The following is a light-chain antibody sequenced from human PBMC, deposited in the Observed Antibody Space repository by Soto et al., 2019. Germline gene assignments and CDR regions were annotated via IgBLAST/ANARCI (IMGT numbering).Light chain of an antibody. CDR1: RSVGST. CDR3: GHYYGGLS. CDR2: GAS. Sequence: EVVMTQSPATLSVSPGERATLSCRASRSVGSTLAWYQQKAGQPPRLLIYGASSRATGVPARFSGGGSGTDFTLTIGSLQPEDLAVYYWGHYYGGLSFGGGTMVEI. J-gene: IGKJ4*01. V-gene: IGKV3-15*01.